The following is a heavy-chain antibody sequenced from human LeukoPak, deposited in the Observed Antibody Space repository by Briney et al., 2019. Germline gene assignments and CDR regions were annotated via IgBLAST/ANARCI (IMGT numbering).Heavy chain of an antibody. CDR3: ARVVNSGSLIDY. CDR2: IYTNGST. J-gene: IGHJ4*02. Sequence: SGTLSLTCTVSGGSISSYYWSWIRQPAGKGLEWIGRIYTNGSTNYNPSLKSRVTMSVDTSKNQFSLKLSSVTAADTAVYYCARVVNSGSLIDYWGQGTLVTVSS. CDR1: GGSISSYY. V-gene: IGHV4-4*07. D-gene: IGHD3-10*01.